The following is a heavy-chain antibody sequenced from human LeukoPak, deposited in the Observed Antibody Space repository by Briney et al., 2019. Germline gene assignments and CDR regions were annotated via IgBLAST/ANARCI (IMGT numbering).Heavy chain of an antibody. CDR3: ARHRKDIGFDS. CDR2: IYPDDSDT. V-gene: IGHV5-51*01. J-gene: IGHJ4*02. Sequence: GESLKIACRGSGYSFSSYWIGWVRQMPGKGMAGMGIIYPDDSDTRYSPSFQGQVTISADRSISTAYLKWSSLKASDTAMYYCARHRKDIGFDSWGQGTLVTVSS. CDR1: GYSFSSYW. D-gene: IGHD2-15*01.